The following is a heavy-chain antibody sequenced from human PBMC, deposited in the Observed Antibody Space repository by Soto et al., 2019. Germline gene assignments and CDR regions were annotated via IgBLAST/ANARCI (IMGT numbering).Heavy chain of an antibody. J-gene: IGHJ6*03. CDR2: IWYDGSNK. CDR1: GFTFSSYG. V-gene: IGHV3-33*01. CDR3: ARGTMQYYYYYHYMGV. Sequence: QVQLVESGGGVVQPGRSLRLSCAASGFTFSSYGMHWVRQAPGKGLEWVAVIWYDGSNKYYADSVKGRFTISRDNSKNTLYLQMNSLRAEDTAVYYCARGTMQYYYYYHYMGVWGEGTTVTVSS. D-gene: IGHD3-10*01.